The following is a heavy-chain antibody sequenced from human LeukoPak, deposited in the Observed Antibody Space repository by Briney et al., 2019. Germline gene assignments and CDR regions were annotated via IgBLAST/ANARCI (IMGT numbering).Heavy chain of an antibody. D-gene: IGHD3/OR15-3a*01. CDR1: GFIFSSSA. V-gene: IGHV3-33*08. J-gene: IGHJ5*01. CDR3: AVNFA. CDR2: VWYGGNNR. Sequence: GRSLRLSCTASGFIFSSSAMHWARQVPGKGLEWVAVVWYGGNNRNYADSVRGRFTISRDDSKNTVYLQMNSLRPEDTAIYYCAVNFAWGRETLVTVSS.